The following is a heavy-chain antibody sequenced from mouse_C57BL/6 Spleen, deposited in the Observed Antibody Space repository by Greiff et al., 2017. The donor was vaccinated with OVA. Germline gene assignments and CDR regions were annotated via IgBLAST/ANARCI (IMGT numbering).Heavy chain of an antibody. CDR1: GFTFSDYY. D-gene: IGHD1-1*01. J-gene: IGHJ4*01. Sequence: EVQLVESEGGLVQPGSSMKLSCTASGFTFSDYYMAWVRQVPEKGLEWVANINYDGSSTYYLDSLKSRFIISRDNAKNILYLQMSSLKSEDTATYYCARATTVAAAMDYWGQGTSVTVSS. CDR3: ARATTVAAAMDY. V-gene: IGHV5-16*01. CDR2: INYDGSST.